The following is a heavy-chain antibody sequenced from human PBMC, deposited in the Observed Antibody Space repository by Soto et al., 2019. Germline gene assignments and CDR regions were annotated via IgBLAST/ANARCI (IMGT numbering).Heavy chain of an antibody. J-gene: IGHJ4*02. D-gene: IGHD3-3*01. V-gene: IGHV3-21*01. Sequence: EVQLVESGGGLVKPGGSLRLSCAASGFTFSSYSMNWVRQAPGKGLEWVSSISSSSSYIYYADSVKGRFTISRDNAKNSLYLQMNSLRAEDTAVYYCARDFYDLVGGLPYYFDYWGQGTLVTVSS. CDR1: GFTFSSYS. CDR2: ISSSSSYI. CDR3: ARDFYDLVGGLPYYFDY.